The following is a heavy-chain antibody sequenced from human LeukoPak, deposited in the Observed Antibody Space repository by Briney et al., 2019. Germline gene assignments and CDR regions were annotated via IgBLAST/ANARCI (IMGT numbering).Heavy chain of an antibody. CDR2: IYPGASDS. CDR3: ARVGLVDSDYYYPYAY. Sequence: LGESLKISCKGSGYSFTTYWIGWVRQMPGKGLEWMGIIYPGASDSRYSTSFQGQVTISVDKSISTAYLQWSSLKASDTAMYYCARVGLVDSDYYYPYAYWGQGTLVTVSS. V-gene: IGHV5-51*01. J-gene: IGHJ4*02. CDR1: GYSFTTYW. D-gene: IGHD3-22*01.